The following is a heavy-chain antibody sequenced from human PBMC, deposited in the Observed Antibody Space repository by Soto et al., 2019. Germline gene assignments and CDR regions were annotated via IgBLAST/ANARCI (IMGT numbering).Heavy chain of an antibody. J-gene: IGHJ5*02. D-gene: IGHD4-17*01. CDR3: ARGVDYGAAKWFDP. CDR1: GFTFSNYD. Sequence: QLQLVESGGGVVQPGRSLRLSCAASGFTFSNYDMHWVRQAPGKGLAWVAVISYDGNNKYYADSVKGRFTISRDNSKNTLFLQMNSLRPEDTTVYYCARGVDYGAAKWFDPWGQGTLGTVSA. CDR2: ISYDGNNK. V-gene: IGHV3-30-3*01.